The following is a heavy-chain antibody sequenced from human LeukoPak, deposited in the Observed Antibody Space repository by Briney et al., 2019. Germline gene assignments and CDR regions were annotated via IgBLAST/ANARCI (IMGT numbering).Heavy chain of an antibody. V-gene: IGHV1-2*02. D-gene: IGHD3-3*01. J-gene: IGHJ4*02. Sequence: ASVKVSCKASGYTFTSYYMHWVRQAPGQGLEWMGWINPNSGGTNYAQKFQGRVTMTRDTSISTAYMELSRLRSDDTAVYYCARGGGDDFWSGYYDYWGQGTLVTVSS. CDR1: GYTFTSYY. CDR3: ARGGGDDFWSGYYDY. CDR2: INPNSGGT.